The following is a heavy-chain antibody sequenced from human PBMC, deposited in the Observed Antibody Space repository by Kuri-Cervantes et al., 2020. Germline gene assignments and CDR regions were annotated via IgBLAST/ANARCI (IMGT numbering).Heavy chain of an antibody. D-gene: IGHD3-9*01. V-gene: IGHV1-3*01. CDR1: GYTFTSYA. J-gene: IGHJ4*02. CDR2: INAGNGNT. CDR3: ARGGGVRYFDWSINNYFYY. Sequence: ASVKVSCKASGYTFTSYAMHWVRQAPGQRLEWMGWINAGNGNTKYSQKFQGRVTITRDTSASTAYMELSSLRSEDTAVYYCARGGGVRYFDWSINNYFYYWGQGTLVTVSS.